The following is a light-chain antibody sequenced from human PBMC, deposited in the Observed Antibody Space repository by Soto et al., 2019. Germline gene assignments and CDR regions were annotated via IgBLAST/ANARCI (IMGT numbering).Light chain of an antibody. V-gene: IGLV1-44*01. CDR1: SSNIGSNT. J-gene: IGLJ1*01. CDR3: QSYDSSLSASYV. Sequence: QSVLTQPPSVSGTPGQRVTISCSGSSSNIGSNTVNWYQQFPGTAPKLLIYSDSQRPSGVPDRFSGSKSGTSASLAITGLQSEDEADYYCQSYDSSLSASYVFGGGTKVTVL. CDR2: SDS.